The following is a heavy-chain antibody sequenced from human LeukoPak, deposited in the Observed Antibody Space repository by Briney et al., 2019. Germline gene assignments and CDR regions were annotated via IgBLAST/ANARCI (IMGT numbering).Heavy chain of an antibody. V-gene: IGHV1-24*01. CDR2: FDPEDGET. Sequence: GASVKVSCKVSGYTLTELSMHWVRQAPGKGLEWMGGFDPEDGETIYAQKFQGRVTMAEDTSTDTAYMELSSLRSEDTAVYYCATGDGAVAAPLDYWGQGTLVTVSS. J-gene: IGHJ4*02. CDR3: ATGDGAVAAPLDY. CDR1: GYTLTELS. D-gene: IGHD6-19*01.